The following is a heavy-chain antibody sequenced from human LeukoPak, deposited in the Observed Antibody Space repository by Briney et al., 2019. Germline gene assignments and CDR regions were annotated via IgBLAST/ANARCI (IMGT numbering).Heavy chain of an antibody. J-gene: IGHJ4*02. V-gene: IGHV3-74*01. CDR1: GFSFNSYW. CDR3: ARSSYPYYFDY. CDR2: VNNDGSST. Sequence: GGSLRLSCAASGFSFNSYWMHWVRQAPGKGLVWVSRVNNDGSSTTYADSVKGRLTISRENARNTLYLQMNSLRAEDTAVYYCARSSYPYYFDYWGQGTLVTVSS. D-gene: IGHD6-13*01.